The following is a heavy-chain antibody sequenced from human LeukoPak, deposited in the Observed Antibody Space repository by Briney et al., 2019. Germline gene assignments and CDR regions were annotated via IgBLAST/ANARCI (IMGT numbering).Heavy chain of an antibody. CDR1: GFTFSSYW. J-gene: IGHJ4*02. V-gene: IGHV3-74*01. CDR3: ARDRRITMVRGVSSAPDY. D-gene: IGHD3-10*01. CDR2: INSDGSST. Sequence: PGGSLRLSXAASGFTFSSYWMHWVSQAPGKGLVWVSRINSDGSSTSYADSVKGRFTISRDNAKNTLYLQMNSLRAEDTAVYYCARDRRITMVRGVSSAPDYWGQGTLVTVSS.